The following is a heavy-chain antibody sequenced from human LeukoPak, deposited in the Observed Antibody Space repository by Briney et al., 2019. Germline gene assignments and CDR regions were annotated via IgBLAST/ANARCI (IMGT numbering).Heavy chain of an antibody. J-gene: IGHJ6*03. CDR1: GFTFSSYA. V-gene: IGHV3-30*04. Sequence: GGSLRLSCAASGFTFSSYAMHWVRQAPGKGLEWVAVISYDGSNKYYADSVKGRFTNSRDNAKNSLYLQMNSLRAEDTAVYYCARVGPWVNPDYYFYYMDVWGKGTTVTVSS. CDR2: ISYDGSNK. D-gene: IGHD1-14*01. CDR3: ARVGPWVNPDYYFYYMDV.